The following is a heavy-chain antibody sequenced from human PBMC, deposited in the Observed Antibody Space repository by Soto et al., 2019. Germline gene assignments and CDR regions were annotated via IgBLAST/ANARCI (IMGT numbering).Heavy chain of an antibody. CDR1: GYTITSYG. V-gene: IGHV1-69*13. CDR3: AREPGAHDSSGYYASY. D-gene: IGHD3-22*01. Sequence: ASVKVSCKASGYTITSYGISWVRQAPGQGLEWMGWISPIIGTANYAQKFQGRVTITADESTSTAYMELSSLRSEDTAVYYCAREPGAHDSSGYYASYWGQGTLVTVSS. J-gene: IGHJ4*02. CDR2: ISPIIGTA.